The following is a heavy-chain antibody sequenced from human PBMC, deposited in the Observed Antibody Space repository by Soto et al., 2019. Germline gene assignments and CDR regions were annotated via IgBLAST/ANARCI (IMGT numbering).Heavy chain of an antibody. V-gene: IGHV3-23*01. CDR3: AKDKTASVVFDF. CDR2: ITGSGGTI. Sequence: WGSLRLSCATFGFTFNTYAMTWVRQVPGKGLEWVAVITGSGGTIYYADSVKGRFTISRDNSKGTVYLQMNSLRADDTALYYCAKDKTASVVFDFWPEGTQVTVS. D-gene: IGHD2-21*02. CDR1: GFTFNTYA. J-gene: IGHJ4*02.